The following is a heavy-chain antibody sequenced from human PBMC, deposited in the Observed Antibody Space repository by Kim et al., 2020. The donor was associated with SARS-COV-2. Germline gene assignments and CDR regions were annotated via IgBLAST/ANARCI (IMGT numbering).Heavy chain of an antibody. CDR1: GGSISSSSYY. D-gene: IGHD6-19*01. Sequence: SETLSLTCTVSGGSISSSSYYWGWIRQPPGKGLEWIGSISYSGSTYYNPSLKSRVTISADTSKNQFSLKLSSVTAADTAVFYCARQVNQWLVWWVSFDYWGQGTLVTVSS. CDR2: ISYSGST. CDR3: ARQVNQWLVWWVSFDY. J-gene: IGHJ4*02. V-gene: IGHV4-39*01.